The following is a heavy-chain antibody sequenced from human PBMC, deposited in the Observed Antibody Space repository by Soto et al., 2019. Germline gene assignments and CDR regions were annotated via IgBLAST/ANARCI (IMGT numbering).Heavy chain of an antibody. J-gene: IGHJ4*02. V-gene: IGHV3-48*03. Sequence: GGSLILSCAASGFTFSSHEMNWVRQAPGKGLEWISYISGSGNITYYADSVKGRFTISRDNAQKSLYLQMNSLRVEDTAVYYCARGGVYWGQGTLVTVSS. CDR1: GFTFSSHE. CDR3: ARGGVY. D-gene: IGHD2-8*01. CDR2: ISGSGNIT.